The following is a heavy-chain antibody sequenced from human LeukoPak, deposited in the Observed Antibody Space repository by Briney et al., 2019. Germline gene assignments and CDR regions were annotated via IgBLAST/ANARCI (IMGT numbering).Heavy chain of an antibody. CDR3: ARARRCSGGSCYSSLYYMDV. V-gene: IGHV4-4*02. CDR2: IYHSGST. J-gene: IGHJ6*03. Sequence: PSGTLSLTCAVSGGSISSSNWWSWVRQPPGKGLEWIGEIYHSGSTNYNPSLKSRVTISVDKSKNQFSLKLSSVTAADTAVYYCARARRCSGGSCYSSLYYMDVWGKGTTVTVSS. CDR1: GGSISSSNW. D-gene: IGHD2-15*01.